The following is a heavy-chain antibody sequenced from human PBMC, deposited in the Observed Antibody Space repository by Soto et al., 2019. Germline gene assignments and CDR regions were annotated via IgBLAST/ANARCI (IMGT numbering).Heavy chain of an antibody. CDR2: IYYSGST. V-gene: IGHV4-39*01. CDR3: ARRPAVVHPFDY. J-gene: IGHJ4*02. Sequence: SETLSLTCTVSGGSIXSSSYYWGWIRQPPGKGLEWIGSIYYSGSTYYNPSLKSRVTISVDTSKNQFSLKLSSVTAADTAVYYCARRPAVVHPFDYWGQGTLVTVSS. CDR1: GGSIXSSSYY. D-gene: IGHD2-15*01.